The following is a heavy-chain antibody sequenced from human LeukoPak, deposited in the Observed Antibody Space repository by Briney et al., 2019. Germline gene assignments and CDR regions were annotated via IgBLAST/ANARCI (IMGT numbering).Heavy chain of an antibody. CDR1: GFTLGDHA. V-gene: IGHV3-49*04. Sequence: GSLRLSCTASGFTLGDHAMSWVRQAPGKGLEWVGFIRSKAYGGTTEYAASVKGRFIISRDDSKSIAYLQMNSLKTEDTAVYYCTRGPIQVWLYYGMDVWGQGTTVIVSS. J-gene: IGHJ6*02. CDR2: IRSKAYGGTT. CDR3: TRGPIQVWLYYGMDV. D-gene: IGHD5-18*01.